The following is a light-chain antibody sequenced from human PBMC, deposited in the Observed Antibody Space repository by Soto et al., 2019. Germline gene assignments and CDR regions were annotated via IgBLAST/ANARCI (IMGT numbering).Light chain of an antibody. V-gene: IGKV3-20*01. Sequence: EIVLAKSPGTLSLSPGDSSTLSCSASQSVSDNSLAWYQQISGQAPRLVVYDASDRASGIPERFSGSGSETEFTLTISNLEPEDFAVYYCQQYGTSPYTFGQGTRLESK. CDR1: QSVSDNS. J-gene: IGKJ2*01. CDR3: QQYGTSPYT. CDR2: DAS.